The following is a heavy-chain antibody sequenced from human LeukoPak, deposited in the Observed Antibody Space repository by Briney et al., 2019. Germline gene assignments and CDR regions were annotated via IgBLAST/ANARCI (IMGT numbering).Heavy chain of an antibody. Sequence: PSETLSLTCTVSGASISSYFWSWIRQPPGEGLEWIGYVYHRGSTNYNPSLKSRVTISLDTSKTQFSLRLSSVTAADTAVYYCASQLGGTTFHWGQGTLVTVSS. D-gene: IGHD1-1*01. CDR2: VYHRGST. CDR1: GASISSYF. J-gene: IGHJ4*02. V-gene: IGHV4-59*01. CDR3: ASQLGGTTFH.